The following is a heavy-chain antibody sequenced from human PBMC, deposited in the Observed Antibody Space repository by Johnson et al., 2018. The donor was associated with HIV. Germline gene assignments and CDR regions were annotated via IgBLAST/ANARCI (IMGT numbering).Heavy chain of an antibody. CDR1: GFTFSSYD. CDR2: ISYDGSNK. V-gene: IGHV3-30-3*01. J-gene: IGHJ3*02. CDR3: ARGYYDSSGRTGAFDI. Sequence: QVKLVESGGGLVQPGGSLRLSCAASGFTFSSYDTHWVRQAPGKGLEWVAVISYDGSNKYYVDSVRGRFTVSRDNSKNTLYLQMNSLRAEDTAVYYCARGYYDSSGRTGAFDIWGQGTMVTVSS. D-gene: IGHD3-22*01.